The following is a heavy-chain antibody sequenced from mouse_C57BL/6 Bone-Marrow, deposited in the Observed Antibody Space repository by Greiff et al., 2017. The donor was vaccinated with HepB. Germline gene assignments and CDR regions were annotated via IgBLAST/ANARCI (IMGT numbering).Heavy chain of an antibody. D-gene: IGHD1-1*01. CDR2: IYPRSGNT. V-gene: IGHV1-81*01. CDR1: GYTFTSYG. J-gene: IGHJ3*01. Sequence: QVHVKQSGAELARPGASVKLSCKASGYTFTSYGISWVKQRTGQGLEWIGEIYPRSGNTYYNEKFKGKATLTADKSSSTAYMELRSLTSEDSAVYFCAREGDYYYAFAYWGQGTLVTVSA. CDR3: AREGDYYYAFAY.